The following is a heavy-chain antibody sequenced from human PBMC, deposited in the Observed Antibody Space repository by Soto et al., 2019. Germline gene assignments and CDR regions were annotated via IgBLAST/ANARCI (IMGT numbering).Heavy chain of an antibody. CDR2: IYYSGST. Sequence: SETLSLTCTVSGGSISSGDYYWSWIRQPPGKGLEWIGYIYYSGSTYYNPSLKSRVTISVDTSKNQFSLRLSSVTAADTAVYYCARRDCSGGSCYSDYGGQGTLFTVSS. J-gene: IGHJ4*02. D-gene: IGHD2-15*01. V-gene: IGHV4-30-4*01. CDR1: GGSISSGDYY. CDR3: ARRDCSGGSCYSDY.